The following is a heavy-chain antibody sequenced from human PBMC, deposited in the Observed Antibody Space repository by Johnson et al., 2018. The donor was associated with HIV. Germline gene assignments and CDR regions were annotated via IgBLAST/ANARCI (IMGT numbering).Heavy chain of an antibody. D-gene: IGHD2-15*01. V-gene: IGHV3-20*04. CDR3: ARDLRVVVAAPIGAATSHVFDI. Sequence: VQLVESGGGVVQPGRSLRLSCAASGFTFSSYAMHWVRQAPGKGLEWVSGINWNGGNTDYADSVKGRFTISRDNAKNSLYLQMNSLRAEDTALYYCARDLRVVVAAPIGAATSHVFDIWGQGTMVTVSS. J-gene: IGHJ3*02. CDR1: GFTFSSYA. CDR2: INWNGGNT.